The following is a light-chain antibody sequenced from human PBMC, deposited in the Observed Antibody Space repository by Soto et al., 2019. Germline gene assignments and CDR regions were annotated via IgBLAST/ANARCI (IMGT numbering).Light chain of an antibody. V-gene: IGLV1-40*01. CDR2: DNT. J-gene: IGLJ3*02. CDR1: GSNIGAGYD. CDR3: QSYDSTLNGWV. Sequence: QSVLTQPPSVSGAPGLRVTMSCTGSGSNIGAGYDVHWYQQLPGTAPKLLIYDNTNRPSGVPDRFSGSKSGTSVSLAITGLQAEDEADYYCQSYDSTLNGWVFGGGTKVTVL.